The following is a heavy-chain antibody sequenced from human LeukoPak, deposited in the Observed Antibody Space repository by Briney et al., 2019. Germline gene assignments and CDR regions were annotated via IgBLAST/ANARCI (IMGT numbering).Heavy chain of an antibody. Sequence: ASVKVSCKASGYTFTDYYLHWVRQAPGQGLEWMGWINPNSGGTNYAQKFQGRVTMTRDTSISTAYMELSRLRSDDPAVYYCARWLDGGIDYWGQGTLVTVSS. CDR2: INPNSGGT. V-gene: IGHV1-2*02. CDR1: GYTFTDYY. J-gene: IGHJ4*02. CDR3: ARWLDGGIDY. D-gene: IGHD6-19*01.